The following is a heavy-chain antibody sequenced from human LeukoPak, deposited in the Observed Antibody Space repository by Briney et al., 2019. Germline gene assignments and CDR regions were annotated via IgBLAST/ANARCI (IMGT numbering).Heavy chain of an antibody. D-gene: IGHD2-2*01. V-gene: IGHV3-30*02. J-gene: IGHJ4*02. CDR2: IRYDGSNK. CDR1: GFTFSSYG. Sequence: GGSLRLSCAASGFTFSSYGMDWVRQAPGKGLEWVAYIRYDGSNKNYADSVKGRFTISRDNSKNTLYPQMSILRAEDTAVYYCAKVVTGYCSTTSCPFDSWGQGTLVTVSS. CDR3: AKVVTGYCSTTSCPFDS.